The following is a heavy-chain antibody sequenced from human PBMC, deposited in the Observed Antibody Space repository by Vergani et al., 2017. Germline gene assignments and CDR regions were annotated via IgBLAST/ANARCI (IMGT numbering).Heavy chain of an antibody. CDR1: GGSISSSNW. Sequence: QVQLQESGPGLVKPSGTLSLTCAVSGGSISSSNWWSWVRQPPGKGLEWIGEIYHSGSTNYNPSLKSRVTISVDKSKNQFSLKLSSVTAADTAVYYCAREGDETDGDSSGYEWFYFDYWGQGTLVTVSS. CDR2: IYHSGST. CDR3: AREGDETDGDSSGYEWFYFDY. D-gene: IGHD3-22*01. V-gene: IGHV4-4*02. J-gene: IGHJ4*02.